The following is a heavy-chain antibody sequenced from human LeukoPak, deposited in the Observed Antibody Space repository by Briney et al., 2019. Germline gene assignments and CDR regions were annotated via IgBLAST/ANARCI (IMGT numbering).Heavy chain of an antibody. D-gene: IGHD2-15*01. CDR2: IYHSGST. J-gene: IGHJ4*02. Sequence: KASQTLSLTCAVSGGSISSGGYSWSWIRQPPGKGLEWIGYIYHSGSTYYNPSLKSRVTISVDRSKNQFSLKLSSVTAADTAVYYCARQGSVAATRGFSDYWGQGTLVAVSS. V-gene: IGHV4-30-2*01. CDR1: GGSISSGGYS. CDR3: ARQGSVAATRGFSDY.